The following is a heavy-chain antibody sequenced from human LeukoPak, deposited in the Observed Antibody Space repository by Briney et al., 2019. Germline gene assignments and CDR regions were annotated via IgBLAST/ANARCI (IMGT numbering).Heavy chain of an antibody. D-gene: IGHD2-15*01. Sequence: SETLSLTCTVSGGSISSSSYYWGWIRQPPGKGLEWIGSIYYSGSTYYNPSLKSRVTMSVDTSKNQFSLKLSSVTAADTAVYYCAREGVVAATWFDPWGQGTLVTVSS. CDR2: IYYSGST. V-gene: IGHV4-39*07. CDR1: GGSISSSSYY. J-gene: IGHJ5*02. CDR3: AREGVVAATWFDP.